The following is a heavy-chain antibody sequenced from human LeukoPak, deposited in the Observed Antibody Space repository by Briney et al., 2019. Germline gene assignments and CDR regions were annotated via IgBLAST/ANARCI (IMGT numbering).Heavy chain of an antibody. J-gene: IGHJ4*02. CDR1: GGTFSGYA. Sequence: ASVKVSCKASGGTFSGYAISWVRQAPGQGLEWMGGIIPIFNTANYAQKFQGRVTIGTDGSTNTAYMELSSLRSEDTAVYFCVRGTLGDILTGSYDCWGQGTLVTVSS. D-gene: IGHD3-9*01. CDR3: VRGTLGDILTGSYDC. V-gene: IGHV1-69*05. CDR2: IIPIFNTA.